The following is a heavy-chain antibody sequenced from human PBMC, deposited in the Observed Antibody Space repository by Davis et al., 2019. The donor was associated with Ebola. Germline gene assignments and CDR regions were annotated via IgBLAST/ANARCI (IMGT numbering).Heavy chain of an antibody. CDR3: ARGQPYASRQGWFDP. Sequence: MPSETLSLTCTVSDDSISFYYWSWIRQSPGKGLEWIGNIHYSGSTNYNPSLKGRVTISVDTSKNQFSLKLSSVTAADTAVYFCARGQPYASRQGWFDPRGQGALVTVTS. J-gene: IGHJ5*02. D-gene: IGHD6-13*01. CDR2: IHYSGST. V-gene: IGHV4-59*01. CDR1: DDSISFYY.